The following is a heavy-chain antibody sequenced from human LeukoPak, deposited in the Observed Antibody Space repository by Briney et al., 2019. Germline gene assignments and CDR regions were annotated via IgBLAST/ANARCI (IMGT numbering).Heavy chain of an antibody. CDR1: GGSISSSNW. V-gene: IGHV4-4*02. Sequence: SGTLSLTCAVSGGSISSSNWWSWVRQPPGKGLEWIGESYHSGSTNYNPSLKSRVTISVDKSKNQFSLKLSSMTAADTAVYYCARHAAVAYFDILREEDYWGQGTLVTVSS. J-gene: IGHJ4*02. D-gene: IGHD3-9*01. CDR2: SYHSGST. CDR3: ARHAAVAYFDILREEDY.